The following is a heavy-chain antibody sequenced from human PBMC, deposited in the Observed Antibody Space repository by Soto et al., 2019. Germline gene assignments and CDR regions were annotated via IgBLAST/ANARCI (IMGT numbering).Heavy chain of an antibody. CDR1: GFTFSSYA. V-gene: IGHV3-23*01. D-gene: IGHD3-9*01. J-gene: IGHJ4*02. CDR3: AKERLRYFDWLLYGEFDY. CDR2: ISGSGGST. Sequence: GGSLRLSCAASGFTFSSYAMSWVRQAPGKGLEWVSAISGSGGSTYYADSVKGRFTISRDNSKNTLYLQMNSLRAEDTAVYYCAKERLRYFDWLLYGEFDYWGQGTLVTVSS.